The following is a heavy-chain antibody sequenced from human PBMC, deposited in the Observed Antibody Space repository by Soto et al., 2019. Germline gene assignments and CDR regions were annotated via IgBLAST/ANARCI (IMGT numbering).Heavy chain of an antibody. D-gene: IGHD5-12*01. CDR2: MNPNSGNT. J-gene: IGHJ3*02. CDR1: GYTFTSYD. Sequence: ASVKVSCKASGYTFTSYDINWVRQATGQGLEWMGWMNPNSGNTGYAQKFQGRVTMTRNTSISTAYMELSSLRSEDTAVYYCASASGYDYRALSAFDIWGQGTMVTVSS. V-gene: IGHV1-8*01. CDR3: ASASGYDYRALSAFDI.